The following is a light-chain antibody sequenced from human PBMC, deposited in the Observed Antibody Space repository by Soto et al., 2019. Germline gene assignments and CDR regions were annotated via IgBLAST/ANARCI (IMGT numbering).Light chain of an antibody. CDR1: QDISTW. CDR2: GAS. J-gene: IGKJ4*01. CDR3: QQANSFPS. V-gene: IGKV1-12*02. Sequence: DIQMTQSPSSVSASVGDRVTITCRASQDISTWLAWYHQKPGKAPKLLIYGASTLQCGVPSRFSGSGSGTDFTLTIGSLQPEDFATYYCQQANSFPSFGGGTKVEIK.